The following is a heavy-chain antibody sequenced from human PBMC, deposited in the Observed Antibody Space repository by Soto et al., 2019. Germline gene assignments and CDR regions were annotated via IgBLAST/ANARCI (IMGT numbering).Heavy chain of an antibody. CDR1: GFTFSSYG. CDR2: IWYDGGNK. D-gene: IGHD3-10*01. V-gene: IGHV3-33*01. Sequence: QVQLVESGGGVVQPGRSLRLSCAASGFTFSSYGMHWVRQAPGKGLEWVAVIWYDGGNKEYADSVKGRFTISRDNSKNTLYLQMNSLRAEDTAVYYCARGTYEYGSGTSPGDYWGQGTLVTVSS. J-gene: IGHJ4*02. CDR3: ARGTYEYGSGTSPGDY.